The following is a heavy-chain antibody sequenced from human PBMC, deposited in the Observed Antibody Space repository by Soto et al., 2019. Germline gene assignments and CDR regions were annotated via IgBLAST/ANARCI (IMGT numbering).Heavy chain of an antibody. D-gene: IGHD4-17*01. V-gene: IGHV3-73*01. CDR3: TRRPYGDPTYYYYMDV. J-gene: IGHJ6*03. CDR1: GFTFSGSA. Sequence: VQLVESGGGLVQPGGSLKLSCAASGFTFSGSAMHWVRQASGKGLEWVGRIRSKANSYATAYAASVKGRFTISRDDSKNTAYLQMNSLKTEDTAVYYCTRRPYGDPTYYYYMDVWGKGTTVTVSS. CDR2: IRSKANSYAT.